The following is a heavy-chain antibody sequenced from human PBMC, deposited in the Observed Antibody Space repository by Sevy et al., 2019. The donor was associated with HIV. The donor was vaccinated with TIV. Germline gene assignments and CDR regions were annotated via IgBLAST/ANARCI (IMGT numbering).Heavy chain of an antibody. CDR3: ARDEGDYGDKSYYYGMDV. CDR1: GGSIISGDYY. Sequence: SETLSLTCSVSGGSIISGDYYLSWVRQPPGRGLEGIGYIHYTGSTDYNPSLESRVTISVDTSKNQFSLKLTSVTAADTAVYYCARDEGDYGDKSYYYGMDVWGRGTTVTVSS. CDR2: IHYTGST. V-gene: IGHV4-30-4*01. J-gene: IGHJ6*02. D-gene: IGHD4-17*01.